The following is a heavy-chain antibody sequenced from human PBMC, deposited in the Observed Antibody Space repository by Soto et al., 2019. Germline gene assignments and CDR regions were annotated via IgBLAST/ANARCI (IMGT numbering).Heavy chain of an antibody. J-gene: IGHJ6*02. V-gene: IGHV1-69*12. CDR3: ARDLVMRGNAYYYGMDV. Sequence: QVLLVQSGAEVKKPGSSVRVSCKTSEGTFSSFAISWVRLAPGQGLEWMGVIVRMFAAPTYAQKFQGRVVLTADESTRTAYMELRRLRSDDTAVYYCARDLVMRGNAYYYGMDVWGQGTTVTVSS. CDR2: IVRMFAAP. D-gene: IGHD1-26*01. CDR1: EGTFSSFA.